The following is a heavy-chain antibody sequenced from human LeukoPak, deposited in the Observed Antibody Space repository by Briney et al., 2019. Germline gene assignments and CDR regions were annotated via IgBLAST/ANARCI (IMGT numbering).Heavy chain of an antibody. CDR1: GGSISSSSYY. CDR2: IYYSGST. V-gene: IGHV4-39*01. CDR3: TRRRNYLSHFDY. Sequence: SETLSLTCTVSGGSISSSSYYWGWIRQPPGKGLEWIGSIYYSGSTYYNPSLKSRVTISVDTSKNQFSLKLSSVTAADTAVYYCTRRRNYLSHFDYWGQGTLVTVSS. D-gene: IGHD1-7*01. J-gene: IGHJ4*02.